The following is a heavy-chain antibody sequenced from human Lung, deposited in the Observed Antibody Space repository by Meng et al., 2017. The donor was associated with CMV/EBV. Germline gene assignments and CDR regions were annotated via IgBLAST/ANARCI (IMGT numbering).Heavy chain of an antibody. V-gene: IGHV3-11*06. D-gene: IGHD5-18*01. CDR1: GFTFSDYY. Sequence: QVQLVEAGGGLVKPGGSLRLSCVASGFTFSDYYMSWIRQAPGKGLEWVSYISSSSSYTNYADSVKGRFTISRDNAKNSLYLQMNSLRAEDTAVYYCARRLGGYSYGYIFDYWGQGTLVTVSS. CDR2: ISSSSSYT. CDR3: ARRLGGYSYGYIFDY. J-gene: IGHJ4*02.